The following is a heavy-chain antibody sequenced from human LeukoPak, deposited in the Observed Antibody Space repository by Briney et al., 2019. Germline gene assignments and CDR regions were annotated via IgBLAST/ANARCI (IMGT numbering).Heavy chain of an antibody. Sequence: PSETLSLTCAVYGGSFSGYYWSWIRQPPGKGLEWIGEINHSGSTNYNPSLKSRVTISVDTSKNQFSLKLSSVTAADTAVYYCARAPRDGYKTIDYWGQGTLATVSS. D-gene: IGHD5-24*01. CDR1: GGSFSGYY. CDR2: INHSGST. CDR3: ARAPRDGYKTIDY. J-gene: IGHJ4*02. V-gene: IGHV4-34*01.